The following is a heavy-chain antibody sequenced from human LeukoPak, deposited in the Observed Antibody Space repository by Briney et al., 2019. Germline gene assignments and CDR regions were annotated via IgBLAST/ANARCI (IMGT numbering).Heavy chain of an antibody. CDR3: ARRTVTKDYYYYYYMDV. J-gene: IGHJ6*03. Sequence: SETLSLTCAVYGGSFSGYYWSWIRQPPGKGLEWIGEINHSGSTNHNPSLKSRVTISVDTSKNQFSLKLSSVTAADTAVYYCARRTVTKDYYYYYYMDVWGKGTTVTVSS. D-gene: IGHD4-17*01. CDR2: INHSGST. CDR1: GGSFSGYY. V-gene: IGHV4-34*01.